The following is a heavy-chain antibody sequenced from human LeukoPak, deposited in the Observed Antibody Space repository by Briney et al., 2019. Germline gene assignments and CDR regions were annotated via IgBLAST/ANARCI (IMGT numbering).Heavy chain of an antibody. Sequence: ASVKVSCKASGYTFSNYRITWVRQAPGQGLAWMGWISTYNGNTKYAQKVQGRVTLTKDTSTTTAYMELRSLGSDDTAVYYCARVSLVRIAAASTMDYWGQGSLVTVSS. V-gene: IGHV1-18*01. CDR2: ISTYNGNT. CDR1: GYTFSNYR. CDR3: ARVSLVRIAAASTMDY. D-gene: IGHD6-13*01. J-gene: IGHJ4*02.